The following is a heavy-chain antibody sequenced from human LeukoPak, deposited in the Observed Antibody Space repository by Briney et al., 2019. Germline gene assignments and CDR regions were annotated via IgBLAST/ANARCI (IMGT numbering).Heavy chain of an antibody. CDR2: ISGSGGST. Sequence: GGSLRLSCAASGFTFSSYAMSWVRQAPGKGLEWVSAISGSGGSTYYADSVKGRFTISRDNSKNTLYLQMNSLRAEDTAVYYCAKDHWGYCSGGSCYFDYWAREPWSPSPQ. CDR1: GFTFSSYA. D-gene: IGHD2-15*01. V-gene: IGHV3-23*01. CDR3: AKDHWGYCSGGSCYFDY. J-gene: IGHJ4*02.